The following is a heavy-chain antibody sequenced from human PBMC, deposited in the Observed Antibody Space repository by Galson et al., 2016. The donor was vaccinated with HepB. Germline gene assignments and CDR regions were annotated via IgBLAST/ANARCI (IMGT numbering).Heavy chain of an antibody. CDR2: IKGDGRHT. J-gene: IGHJ4*02. D-gene: IGHD5-18*01. CDR1: GFTFSRHW. CDR3: ARDNDGYSFEF. V-gene: IGHV3-74*01. Sequence: SLRLSCAASGFTFSRHWMHWARHAPGKGLVWVSRIKGDGRHTVYADSVQGRFSISRDNAKNTLYLQMNSLRAEDTAVYYCARDNDGYSFEFWGQGTLVTVSP.